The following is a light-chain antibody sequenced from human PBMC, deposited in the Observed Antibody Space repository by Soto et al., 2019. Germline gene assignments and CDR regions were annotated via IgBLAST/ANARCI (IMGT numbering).Light chain of an antibody. CDR2: CXS. J-gene: IGKJ1*01. Sequence: VMTQAPATLSLSRGERATLCXRASDTSSRNVAWYQLKVGXPPRXXXDCXSTMATGSPSRFSGSGSGTEFTLSISSLQADDFASYYCQHYMSYPWTFGRGTKVDIK. V-gene: IGKV3-15*01. CDR1: DTSSRN. CDR3: QHYMSYPWT.